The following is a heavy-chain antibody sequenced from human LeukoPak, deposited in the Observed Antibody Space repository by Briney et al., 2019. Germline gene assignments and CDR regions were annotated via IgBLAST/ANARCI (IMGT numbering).Heavy chain of an antibody. CDR2: IYHSGST. D-gene: IGHD1-26*01. CDR3: ARGGGGGSYLYYFDY. V-gene: IGHV4-38-2*02. J-gene: IGHJ4*02. CDR1: GYSISSGYY. Sequence: SETLSLTCTVSGYSISSGYYWGWIRQPPGKGLEWIGSIYHSGSTYYNPSLKSRVTISVDTSKNQFSLKLSSVTAADTAVYYCARGGGGGSYLYYFDYWGQGTLVTVSS.